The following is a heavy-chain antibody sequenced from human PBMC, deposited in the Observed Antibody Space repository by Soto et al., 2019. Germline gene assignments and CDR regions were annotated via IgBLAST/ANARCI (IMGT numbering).Heavy chain of an antibody. D-gene: IGHD3-22*01. Sequence: ASVKVSCKASGYTFTSYGISWVRQAPGQGLEWMGWISAYNGNTNYAQKLQGRVTMTTDTSTSTAYMELRSLRSDDTAVYYCARDLYYYDRSGNDAFDIWGQGKMVTVSS. V-gene: IGHV1-18*01. CDR2: ISAYNGNT. CDR3: ARDLYYYDRSGNDAFDI. J-gene: IGHJ3*02. CDR1: GYTFTSYG.